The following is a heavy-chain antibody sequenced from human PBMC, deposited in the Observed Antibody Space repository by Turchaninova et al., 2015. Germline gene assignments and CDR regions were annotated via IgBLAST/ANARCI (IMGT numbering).Heavy chain of an antibody. Sequence: QVQLVGSGGGVVPPGRSLGLSWGASGVPFSTYAIPGVRQAPGKGLEGVAVISINGANTYYADSVKVRFTISRDNSKNTLYLQMNSLRADDTAVYYGARDKDCSSTSCYNAFDIWGQGTMVTVSS. CDR2: ISINGANT. CDR1: GVPFSTYA. V-gene: IGHV3-30-3*01. CDR3: ARDKDCSSTSCYNAFDI. D-gene: IGHD2-2*01. J-gene: IGHJ3*02.